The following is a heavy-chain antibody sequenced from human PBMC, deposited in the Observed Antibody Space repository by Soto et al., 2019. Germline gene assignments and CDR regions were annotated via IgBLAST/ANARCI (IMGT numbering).Heavy chain of an antibody. Sequence: EVQLVESGGGLVQPGWSLRLSCAASGFTFSSYEMNWVRQAPGKGLEWVSYISSSGSTIYYADSVKGRFTISRDNAKNSLYLQMNSLRAEDTAVYYCARVYYYDSSGLGYWGQGTLVTVSS. J-gene: IGHJ4*02. CDR1: GFTFSSYE. CDR3: ARVYYYDSSGLGY. D-gene: IGHD3-22*01. CDR2: ISSSGSTI. V-gene: IGHV3-48*03.